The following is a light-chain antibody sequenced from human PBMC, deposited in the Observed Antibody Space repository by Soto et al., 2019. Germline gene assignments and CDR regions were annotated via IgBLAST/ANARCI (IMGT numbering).Light chain of an antibody. CDR2: DAS. CDR3: QQYNSDSGT. Sequence: DIQMTQSPSTLSASVGDRVTITCRASHSIGSSLAWYQKKPGKAPKFLIYDASSLESGVPSRLRGSGSGTELTITISTMQNDDFATYYCQQYNSDSGTFGQGTKVDIK. CDR1: HSIGSS. V-gene: IGKV1-5*01. J-gene: IGKJ1*01.